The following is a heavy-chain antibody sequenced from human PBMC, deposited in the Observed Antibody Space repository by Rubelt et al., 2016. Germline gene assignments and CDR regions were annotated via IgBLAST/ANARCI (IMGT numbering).Heavy chain of an antibody. D-gene: IGHD5-24*01. J-gene: IGHJ4*02. CDR1: GGTFSSYA. CDR2: FDPEDGET. Sequence: LVQSGAEVKKPGSSVKVSCKASGGTFSSYAISWVRQAPGKGLEWMGGFDPEDGETIYAQKFQGRVTMTEDTSTDTAYMELSRLRSDDTAVYYCARDRDGFDYWGQGTMVTVSS. V-gene: IGHV1-24*01. CDR3: ARDRDGFDY.